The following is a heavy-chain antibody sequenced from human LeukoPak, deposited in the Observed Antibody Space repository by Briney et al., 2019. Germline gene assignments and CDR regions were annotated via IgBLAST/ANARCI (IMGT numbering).Heavy chain of an antibody. CDR3: ARRLMNYDSSGCHFEY. CDR2: IYYSGST. Sequence: SETLSITSTVSGGPISSYYGSWIWQPPGKGLEWIGYIYYSGSTNYNPSLKSRVTISVDTSKNQFSLKMSSVTAADTAVYYCARRLMNYDSSGCHFEYWGQGNPLTGSS. CDR1: GGPISSYY. D-gene: IGHD3-22*01. V-gene: IGHV4-59*08. J-gene: IGHJ4*02.